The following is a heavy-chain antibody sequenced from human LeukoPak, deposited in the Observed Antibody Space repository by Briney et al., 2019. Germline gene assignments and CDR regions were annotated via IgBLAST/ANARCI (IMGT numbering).Heavy chain of an antibody. Sequence: KFGESLKISCKGSGYNFAHDWIGWVRQMPGKGLEWMGIIYPGDSDTRYSPSFQGQVTISADKSISTAYLQWSSLKASDTAMYYCAIAYDSSGYDTFDYWGQGTLVTVSS. CDR2: IYPGDSDT. V-gene: IGHV5-51*01. CDR1: GYNFAHDW. J-gene: IGHJ4*02. CDR3: AIAYDSSGYDTFDY. D-gene: IGHD3-22*01.